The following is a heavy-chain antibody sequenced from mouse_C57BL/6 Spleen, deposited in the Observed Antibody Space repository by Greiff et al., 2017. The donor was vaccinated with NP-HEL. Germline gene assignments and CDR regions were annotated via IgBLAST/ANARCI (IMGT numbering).Heavy chain of an antibody. CDR2: IDPNSGGT. J-gene: IGHJ2*01. V-gene: IGHV1-72*01. CDR3: AITTVVAHFDY. CDR1: GYKLTSYW. D-gene: IGHD1-1*01. Sequence: VQLHQPGAELVKPGASVKLSCKASGYKLTSYWMQWVKQRRGRGREGSGRIDPNSGGTKYHEKFKSKATLTVDKPSSTAYMQLSSLTSEDSAVYYCAITTVVAHFDYWGKGTTLTVSS.